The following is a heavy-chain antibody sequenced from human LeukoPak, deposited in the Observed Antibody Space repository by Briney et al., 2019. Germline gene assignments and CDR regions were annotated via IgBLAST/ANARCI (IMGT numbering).Heavy chain of an antibody. CDR3: ARGTPYGDYNRREFDP. V-gene: IGHV1-8*03. Sequence: ASVKVSCKASGYTFTSYDINWARQATGQGLEWMGWMNPNSGNTGYAQKFQGRVTITRNTSISTAYMELSSLGSEDTAVYYCARGTPYGDYNRREFDPWGQGTLVTVSS. D-gene: IGHD4-17*01. CDR2: MNPNSGNT. CDR1: GYTFTSYD. J-gene: IGHJ5*02.